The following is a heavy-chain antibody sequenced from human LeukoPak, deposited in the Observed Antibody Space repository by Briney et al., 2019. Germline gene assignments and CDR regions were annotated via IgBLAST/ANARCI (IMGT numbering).Heavy chain of an antibody. CDR1: GYTFTNYY. J-gene: IGHJ4*02. D-gene: IGHD1-26*01. Sequence: ATVKVSCNVSGYTFTNYYMYWVRQPPGQGLELMGIINPSGESAIYAHNFQGRVTMTRDTSMTTVYMELSSLGSEDTAVYYCARAQSYYDYWGQGTLVTVSS. CDR3: ARAQSYYDY. CDR2: INPSGESA. V-gene: IGHV1-46*01.